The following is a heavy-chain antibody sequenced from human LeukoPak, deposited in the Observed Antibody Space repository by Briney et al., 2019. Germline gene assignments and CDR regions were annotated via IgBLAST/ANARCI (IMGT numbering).Heavy chain of an antibody. J-gene: IGHJ4*02. CDR2: IYTSGST. CDR1: NGSINSYS. Sequence: SETLSLTCTVSNGSINSYSWSWIRQPAGKGLEWIGRIYTSGSTNYNPSLKSRVTISVDTSKNQFSLKLSSVTAADTAFYYCARAAAPIYYLDYWGQGTLVTVSS. CDR3: ARAAAPIYYLDY. V-gene: IGHV4-4*07. D-gene: IGHD6-13*01.